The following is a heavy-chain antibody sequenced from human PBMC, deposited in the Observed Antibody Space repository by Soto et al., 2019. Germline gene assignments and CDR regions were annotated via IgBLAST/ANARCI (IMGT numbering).Heavy chain of an antibody. Sequence: GGSLRLSCAASGFTFSNYAMSWVRQAPGKGLEWVSGVSGGGGTTYYADSVKGRFTISRDNSKNTLYLQMNSLRAEDTAVFYCAKGFYSTSLVYLDYWGQGTLVTVSS. CDR3: AKGFYSTSLVYLDY. CDR2: VSGGGGTT. CDR1: GFTFSNYA. V-gene: IGHV3-23*01. D-gene: IGHD6-13*01. J-gene: IGHJ4*02.